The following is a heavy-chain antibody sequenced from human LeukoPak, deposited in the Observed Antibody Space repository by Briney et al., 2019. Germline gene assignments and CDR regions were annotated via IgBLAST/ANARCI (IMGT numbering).Heavy chain of an antibody. V-gene: IGHV3-23*05. CDR3: ATVKYDYGDPVGWFDP. CDR1: GFPFSTSA. J-gene: IGHJ5*02. D-gene: IGHD4-17*01. CDR2: ILSTGTT. Sequence: GGSLRLSCATSGFPFSTSAMTWVRQAPVKGLEWVSHILSTGTTYYADSVRGRFSISRDNAKNTLFLLMTSLRAEDTAVYYCATVKYDYGDPVGWFDPWGQGTLVTVSS.